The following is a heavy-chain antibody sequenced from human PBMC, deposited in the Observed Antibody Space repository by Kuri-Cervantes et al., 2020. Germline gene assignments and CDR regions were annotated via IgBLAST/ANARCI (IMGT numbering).Heavy chain of an antibody. D-gene: IGHD4-17*01. Sequence: GGSLRLSCAASGFTFSNYAMYWVRQAPGKGLEWVAVISYDGSNKYYADSVKGRFTISRDNSKNTLYLQMNSLRAEDTAVYYCAKIESSHGDAQYYFDYWGQGTLVTVSS. CDR1: GFTFSNYA. J-gene: IGHJ4*02. CDR2: ISYDGSNK. V-gene: IGHV3-30*18. CDR3: AKIESSHGDAQYYFDY.